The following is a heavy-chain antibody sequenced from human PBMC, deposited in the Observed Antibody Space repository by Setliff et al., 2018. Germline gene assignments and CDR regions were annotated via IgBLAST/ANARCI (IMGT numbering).Heavy chain of an antibody. Sequence: PGESLKISCAASGFSFSTYAMHWVRQAPGKGLEWVALIWYDGSNIHYVDSVKGRFTISRDNSKNTLYLQMNSLRAEDTAVYYCARQPSKYDHFWGTYRLDAFDIWGQGTMVTVSS. CDR2: IWYDGSNI. V-gene: IGHV3-33*01. CDR1: GFSFSTYA. J-gene: IGHJ3*02. D-gene: IGHD3-16*02. CDR3: ARQPSKYDHFWGTYRLDAFDI.